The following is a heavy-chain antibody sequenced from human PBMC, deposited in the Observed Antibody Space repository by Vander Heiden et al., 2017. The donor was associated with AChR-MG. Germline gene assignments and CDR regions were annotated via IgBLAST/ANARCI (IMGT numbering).Heavy chain of an antibody. CDR1: GFIFRSYG. J-gene: IGHJ3*02. D-gene: IGHD2-15*01. CDR2: IWFDGSNK. V-gene: IGHV3-33*01. Sequence: QVQLVESGGGVVKPGRSLRLSWSASGFIFRSYGMHWVRQAPGKGLEWVAVIWFDGSNKKYADSVKGRFTISRDNSKNTLYLQMNSLRAEDTAVYYCARSLVVVTADKNAFDIWGQGTMVTVSS. CDR3: ARSLVVVTADKNAFDI.